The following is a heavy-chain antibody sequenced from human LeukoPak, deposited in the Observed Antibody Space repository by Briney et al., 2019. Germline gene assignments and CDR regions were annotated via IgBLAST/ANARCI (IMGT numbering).Heavy chain of an antibody. Sequence: GRSLRLSCAASGFTFSSYGMHWVRQAPGKGLEWVAVIWYDGSNKYYADSVKGRFTISRDNSKNTLYLQMNSLRAEDTAVYYCRGYYYDSSGYYLTDYWGQGTLVTVSS. CDR1: GFTFSSYG. CDR3: RGYYYDSSGYYLTDY. D-gene: IGHD3-22*01. J-gene: IGHJ4*02. V-gene: IGHV3-33*01. CDR2: IWYDGSNK.